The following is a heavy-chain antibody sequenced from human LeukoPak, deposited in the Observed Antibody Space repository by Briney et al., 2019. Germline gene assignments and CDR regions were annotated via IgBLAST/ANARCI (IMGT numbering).Heavy chain of an antibody. CDR2: IYYSGST. V-gene: IGHV4-59*12. CDR3: ASLPNYYDSSGYSSFIDY. D-gene: IGHD3-22*01. Sequence: PSETLSLTCTVSGGSISSYYWSWLRQPPGKGLEWIGYIYYSGSTNYNPSLKSRVTISVDKSKNQFSLKLSSVTAADTAVYYCASLPNYYDSSGYSSFIDYWGQGTLVTVSS. J-gene: IGHJ4*02. CDR1: GGSISSYY.